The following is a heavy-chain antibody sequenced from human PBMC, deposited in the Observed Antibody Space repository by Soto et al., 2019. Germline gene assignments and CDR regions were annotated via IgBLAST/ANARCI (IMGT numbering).Heavy chain of an antibody. CDR1: GFPFTKAY. J-gene: IGHJ4*02. CDR3: VTRFTAVATARFDY. Sequence: EVQLVESGGGLVKPGGSLRLSCPASGFPFTKAYMNWVRQAPGKGLEWVGQIDSKIDADKTDFAAPVKGRFTLSRDDSKNTVYLQMNGLEIEDTAMYYCVTRFTAVATARFDYWGQGTLVTVSS. D-gene: IGHD2-21*02. CDR2: IDSKIDADKT. V-gene: IGHV3-15*04.